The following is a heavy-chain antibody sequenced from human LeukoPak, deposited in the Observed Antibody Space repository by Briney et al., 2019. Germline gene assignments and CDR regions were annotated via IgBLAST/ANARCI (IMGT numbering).Heavy chain of an antibody. D-gene: IGHD3-10*01. J-gene: IGHJ4*02. CDR3: ARDMVDFDY. CDR1: GFTFSNYC. CDR2: IKQDGSEK. Sequence: GGSLRLSCVASGFTFSNYCMSWVRRAPGKGLEWVANIKQDGSEKYYVDSVKGRFTISRDNAKNSLYLQVSSLRAEDTAVYYCARDMVDFDYWGQGTLVTVSS. V-gene: IGHV3-7*01.